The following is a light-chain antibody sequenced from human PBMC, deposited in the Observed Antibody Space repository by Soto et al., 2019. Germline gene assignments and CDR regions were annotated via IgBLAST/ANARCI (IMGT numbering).Light chain of an antibody. CDR1: QSVSSY. J-gene: IGKJ2*01. CDR2: DAS. CDR3: QQRSNWHPYT. V-gene: IGKV3-11*01. Sequence: EIVLTQSPATLSLSPGERATLSCRASQSVSSYLAWYQQKPGKAPRLLIYDASNRATGIPARFSGSGSGTDFTLTISSLEPEDVAVYYCQQRSNWHPYTFGQGTKLEIK.